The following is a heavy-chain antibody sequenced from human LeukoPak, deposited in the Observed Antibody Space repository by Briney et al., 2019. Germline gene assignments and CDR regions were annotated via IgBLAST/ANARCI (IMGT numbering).Heavy chain of an antibody. D-gene: IGHD3-10*01. CDR1: GYTFTSYD. Sequence: ASVKVSCKASGYTFTSYDINWVRQATGQGLEWMGWMNPNSGNTGYAQKFQGRVTMTSNTSISTAYMELSSLRSEDTAVYYCARGFSYYGSGSLDYWGQGTLVTVSS. CDR3: ARGFSYYGSGSLDY. V-gene: IGHV1-8*01. CDR2: MNPNSGNT. J-gene: IGHJ4*02.